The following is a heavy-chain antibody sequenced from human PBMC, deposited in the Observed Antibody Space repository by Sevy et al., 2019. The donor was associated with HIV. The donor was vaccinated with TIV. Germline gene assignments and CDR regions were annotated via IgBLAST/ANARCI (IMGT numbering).Heavy chain of an antibody. J-gene: IGHJ4*02. CDR2: ISYDGSNK. Sequence: GSLRLSCAASGFTFSSYAMHWVRQAPGKGLEWVAVISYDGSNKYYADSVKGRFTISRDNSKNTLYLQMNSLRAEDTAVYYCARDPTRMIVVVITHFDYWGQGTLVTVSS. D-gene: IGHD3-22*01. CDR1: GFTFSSYA. V-gene: IGHV3-30-3*01. CDR3: ARDPTRMIVVVITHFDY.